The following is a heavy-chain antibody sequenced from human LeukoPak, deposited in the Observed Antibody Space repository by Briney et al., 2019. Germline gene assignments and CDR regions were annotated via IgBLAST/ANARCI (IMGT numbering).Heavy chain of an antibody. CDR1: GYTFTSYD. CDR2: MNPNSGNT. D-gene: IGHD3-22*01. V-gene: IGHV1-8*01. J-gene: IGHJ6*02. Sequence: GASVKVSCKASGYTFTSYDINWVRQATGQGLEWMGWMNPNSGNTGYAQKFQGRVTMTRNTSISTAYMELSSLRSEDTAVYYCARGMDYYDSSGYYSPYGMDVWGQGTTVTVSS. CDR3: ARGMDYYDSSGYYSPYGMDV.